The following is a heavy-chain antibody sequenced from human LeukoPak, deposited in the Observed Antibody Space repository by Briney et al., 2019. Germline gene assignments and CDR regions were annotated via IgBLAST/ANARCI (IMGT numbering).Heavy chain of an antibody. V-gene: IGHV4-30-4*01. CDR2: IYYSGST. Sequence: SETLSLTCAVSGGSISSGDYYWSWIRQPPGKGLEWIGYIYYSGSTYYNPSLKSRVTISVDTSKNQFSLKLSSVTAADTAVYYCASDIVVVPAANNVGDAFDIWGQGTMVTVSS. CDR1: GGSISSGDYY. D-gene: IGHD2-2*01. CDR3: ASDIVVVPAANNVGDAFDI. J-gene: IGHJ3*02.